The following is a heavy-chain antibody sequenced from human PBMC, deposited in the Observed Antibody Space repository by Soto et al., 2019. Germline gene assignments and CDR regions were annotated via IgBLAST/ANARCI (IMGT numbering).Heavy chain of an antibody. CDR3: ACALIQCTGDAFDI. V-gene: IGHV5-51*01. CDR2: IYPGDSDT. D-gene: IGHD5-18*01. J-gene: IGHJ3*02. Sequence: PGGSLKISCKGSGTSFSSYWIGWLRQMHGKGLEWMGIIYPGDSDTRYSPCFQGQVTISADKSISTAYLKRSSVTAADSAVYYCACALIQCTGDAFDIWGQGTMVTVSS. CDR1: GTSFSSYW.